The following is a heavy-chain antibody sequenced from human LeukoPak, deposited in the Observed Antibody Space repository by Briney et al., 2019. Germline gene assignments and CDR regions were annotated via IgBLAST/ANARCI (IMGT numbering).Heavy chain of an antibody. V-gene: IGHV3-7*01. D-gene: IGHD3-22*01. CDR2: IKQDGSEK. J-gene: IGHJ4*02. Sequence: GGSLRLSCAASGFTFSSYWMSWVRQAPGKGLEWVANIKQDGSEKYYVDSVKGRFTISRDNAKNSLYLQMNSLRAEDTAVYYCARVVVVITTQKKDYFDYWGQGTLVTVSS. CDR1: GFTFSSYW. CDR3: ARVVVVITTQKKDYFDY.